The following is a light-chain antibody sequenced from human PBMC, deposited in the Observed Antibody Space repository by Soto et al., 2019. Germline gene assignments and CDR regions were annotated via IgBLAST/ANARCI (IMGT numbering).Light chain of an antibody. CDR2: GAS. Sequence: EIVLTQSPATLSLSPGERATLSCRASQSVSSYLAWYQQKPGQAPRLLIYGASSRATGIPDRFSGSGSGTDFTLTISRLESEDFAVYYCQQYGSSPGTFGQGTKVDIK. J-gene: IGKJ1*01. CDR1: QSVSSY. V-gene: IGKV3-20*01. CDR3: QQYGSSPGT.